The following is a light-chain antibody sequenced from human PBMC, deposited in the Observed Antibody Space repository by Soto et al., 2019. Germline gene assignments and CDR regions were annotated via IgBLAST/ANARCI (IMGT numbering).Light chain of an antibody. J-gene: IGKJ4*01. Sequence: EIVLTQSPATLSLSPGERATLSCRASQSVDNYLAWYQQKPGQPPRLVIYDASSRAPGIPARFSGAGSDFDFTLTISSLEPEDFAVYYCQQRSTWPLTFGGGT. V-gene: IGKV3-11*01. CDR1: QSVDNY. CDR3: QQRSTWPLT. CDR2: DAS.